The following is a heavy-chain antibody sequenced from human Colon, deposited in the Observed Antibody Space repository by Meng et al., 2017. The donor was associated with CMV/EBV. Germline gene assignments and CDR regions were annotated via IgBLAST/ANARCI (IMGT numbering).Heavy chain of an antibody. CDR2: IHGDDTE. D-gene: IGHD6-6*01. J-gene: IGHJ5*02. Sequence: QITFKELGPTLVKPTQTLTLTCNFSGFSLTNKLNSLGWIRQSPGKALEWLALIHGDDTEQYSPSLQSRLSATRDTSKNQVVLTLTDMDPVDTATYYCVHRYSSSSGEVSWGQGTLVTVSS. V-gene: IGHV2-5*02. CDR1: GFSLTNKLNS. CDR3: VHRYSSSSGEVS.